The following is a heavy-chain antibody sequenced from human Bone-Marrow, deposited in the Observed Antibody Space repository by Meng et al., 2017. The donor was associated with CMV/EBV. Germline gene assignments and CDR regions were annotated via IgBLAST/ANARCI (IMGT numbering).Heavy chain of an antibody. CDR2: ISSSSSSI. J-gene: IGHJ5*02. V-gene: IGHV3-48*04. CDR1: GFTLSSYS. CDR3: AVLAYCGGDCYS. D-gene: IGHD2-21*01. Sequence: GGSLRLSCAASGFTLSSYSMNWVRQAPGKGLEWVSYISSSSSSIYYADSVKGRFTISRDNAKNSLYLQMNSLRAEDTAVYYCAVLAYCGGDCYSWGQGTLVTGSS.